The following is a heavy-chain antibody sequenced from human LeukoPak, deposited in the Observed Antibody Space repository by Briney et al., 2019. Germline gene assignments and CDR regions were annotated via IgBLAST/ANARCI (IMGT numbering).Heavy chain of an antibody. V-gene: IGHV3-21*01. Sequence: PGGSLRLSCAASGFTFSSYSMNWVRQAPGKGLEWVSSISSSSSYIYYADSVKGRFTISRDNAKNSLYLQMNSLRAEDTAVYYCAKAVRDWSGDNCYSWFDPWGQGTLVTVSS. CDR2: ISSSSSYI. J-gene: IGHJ5*02. CDR3: AKAVRDWSGDNCYSWFDP. CDR1: GFTFSSYS. D-gene: IGHD2-15*01.